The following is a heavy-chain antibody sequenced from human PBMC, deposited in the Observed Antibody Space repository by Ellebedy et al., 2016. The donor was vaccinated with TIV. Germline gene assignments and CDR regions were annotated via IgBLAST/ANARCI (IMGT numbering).Heavy chain of an antibody. D-gene: IGHD6-19*01. CDR1: GYTFTSYD. V-gene: IGHV1-8*01. CDR2: MNPNSGNT. J-gene: IGHJ4*02. CDR3: ARVSNSVWYLYRSD. Sequence: ASVKVSCXASGYTFTSYDINWVRQPTGQGLEWMGWMNPNSGNTGYAQKFQGRVTITRNTSISTAYMELSSLRSEDTAVYYCARVSNSVWYLYRSDWGQGTLVTVSS.